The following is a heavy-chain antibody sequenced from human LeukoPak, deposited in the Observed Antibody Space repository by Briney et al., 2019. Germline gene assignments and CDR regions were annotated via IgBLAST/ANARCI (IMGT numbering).Heavy chain of an antibody. D-gene: IGHD3-3*01. Sequence: PGGSLRLSCAASGFTVSSNYMSWVRQAPGKGLEWVSVIYSGGSTYYADSVKGRFTISRDNSKNTLYLQMDSLSAEDTAVYSCAKDFTIFGAAGWAFDIWGQGTMVTVSS. V-gene: IGHV3-53*05. CDR3: AKDFTIFGAAGWAFDI. CDR1: GFTVSSNY. J-gene: IGHJ3*02. CDR2: IYSGGST.